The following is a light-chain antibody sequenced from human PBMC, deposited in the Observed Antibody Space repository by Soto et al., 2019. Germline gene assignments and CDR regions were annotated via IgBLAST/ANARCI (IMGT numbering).Light chain of an antibody. Sequence: TPSPCTLSFSPGDIATLSCMASQSVSSYLAWYQQKPGQAPRLVSYGAFNRATGIPARFSGSGSGTDFTLTISSLEPEDFAVYYCQQRNIWPPVTFGQGTRLEIK. CDR1: QSVSSY. V-gene: IGKV3-11*01. CDR2: GAF. J-gene: IGKJ5*01. CDR3: QQRNIWPPVT.